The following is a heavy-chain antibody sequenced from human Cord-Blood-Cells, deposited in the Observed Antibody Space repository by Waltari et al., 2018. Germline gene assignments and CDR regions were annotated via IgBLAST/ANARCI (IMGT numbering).Heavy chain of an antibody. J-gene: IGHJ5*02. CDR2: ISYDGSNK. V-gene: IGHV3-30-3*01. Sequence: QVQLVESGGGVVQPGRSLRLPCAASGLTFSSYAMHVVRQAPGKGLEWVAVISYDGSNKYYADSVKGRFTISRDNSKNTLYLQMNSLRAEDTAVYYCARDPSSRTGWFDPWGQGTLVTVSS. CDR3: ARDPSSRTGWFDP. CDR1: GLTFSSYA.